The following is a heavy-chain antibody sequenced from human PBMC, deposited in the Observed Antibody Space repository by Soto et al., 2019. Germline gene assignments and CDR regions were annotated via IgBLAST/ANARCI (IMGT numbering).Heavy chain of an antibody. V-gene: IGHV4-31*03. Sequence: LSLTCTVSGGSISSGGKYWSWIRQHPGKGLEWIGYIYYSGSTYYNPSLKSRVTISVDTSKNQFSLKLSSVTAADTAVYYCANDGSSSWYNFDYWGQGTLVTVSS. CDR2: IYYSGST. CDR3: ANDGSSSWYNFDY. CDR1: GGSISSGGKY. D-gene: IGHD6-13*01. J-gene: IGHJ4*02.